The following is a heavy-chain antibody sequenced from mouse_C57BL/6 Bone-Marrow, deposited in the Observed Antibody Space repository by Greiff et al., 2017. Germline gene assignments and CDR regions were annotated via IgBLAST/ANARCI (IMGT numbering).Heavy chain of an antibody. Sequence: QVQLQQSGAELARPGASVKLSCKASGYTFTSSGISWVKQRTGQGLEWIGEIYPRSGNTYYNEKFKGKATLTADKSSSTAYMELRSLTSEDSAVYFCAFYGPYAMDYWGQGTSGTGSS. CDR2: IYPRSGNT. D-gene: IGHD1-1*01. CDR1: GYTFTSSG. J-gene: IGHJ4*01. CDR3: AFYGPYAMDY. V-gene: IGHV1-81*01.